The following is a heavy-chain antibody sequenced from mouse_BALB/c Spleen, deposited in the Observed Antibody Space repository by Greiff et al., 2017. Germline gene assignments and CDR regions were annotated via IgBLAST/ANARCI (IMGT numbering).Heavy chain of an antibody. J-gene: IGHJ4*01. CDR2: IWGDGST. CDR1: GFSLTGYG. V-gene: IGHV2-6-7*01. CDR3: ARSPYYYGSSYAMDY. Sequence: VQLVESGPGLVAPSQSLSITCTVSGFSLTGYGVNWVRPPPGKGLEWLGMIWGDGSTDYNPALKSRLGISKDNSKSKVFLQMNSLQTDDTARYYCARSPYYYGSSYAMDYWGQGTSVTVSS. D-gene: IGHD1-1*01.